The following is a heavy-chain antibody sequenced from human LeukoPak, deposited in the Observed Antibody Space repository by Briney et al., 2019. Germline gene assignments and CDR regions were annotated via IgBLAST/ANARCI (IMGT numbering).Heavy chain of an antibody. J-gene: IGHJ4*02. Sequence: GGSLRLSCAASGFTFNTYSMNWVRQAPGKGLEWVSYISSSSSTIYHADSVKGRFTISRDNAKNSLYLQMNSLRAEDTAVYYCSRGRHCIGSTCYGLWGQGTRVTVSS. CDR2: ISSSSSTI. CDR3: SRGRHCIGSTCYGL. D-gene: IGHD2-2*01. CDR1: GFTFNTYS. V-gene: IGHV3-48*01.